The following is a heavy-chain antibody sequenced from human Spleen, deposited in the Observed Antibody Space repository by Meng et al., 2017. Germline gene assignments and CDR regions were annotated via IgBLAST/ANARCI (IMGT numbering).Heavy chain of an antibody. CDR3: ARSGPYYYYYGMDV. CDR2: INAVFGTT. J-gene: IGHJ6*02. V-gene: IGHV1-69*05. Sequence: SVKVSCKALGGIFSNYVIGWVRQAPGQGLEWMGGINAVFGTTNYAQKFQGRVTITTDESTSTVYMELTRLTSEDTAVYYCARSGPYYYYYGMDVWGQGTTVTVSS. D-gene: IGHD3-10*01. CDR1: GGIFSNYV.